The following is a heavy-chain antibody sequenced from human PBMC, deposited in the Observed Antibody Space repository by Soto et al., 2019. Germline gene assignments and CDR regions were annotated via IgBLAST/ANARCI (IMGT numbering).Heavy chain of an antibody. V-gene: IGHV3-33*01. CDR1: GFTFSSYG. CDR2: IWYDGSNK. J-gene: IGHJ5*02. CDR3: ERTGIAAAGRAWFGP. D-gene: IGHD6-13*01. Sequence: QVQLVESGGGVVQPGRSLRLSCAASGFTFSSYGMHWVRQAPGKGLEWVAVIWYDGSNKYYADSVKGRFTISRDNSKSRLCLQMNRLNVEDTAVYFCERTGIAAAGRAWFGPWGQGTLVTVSS.